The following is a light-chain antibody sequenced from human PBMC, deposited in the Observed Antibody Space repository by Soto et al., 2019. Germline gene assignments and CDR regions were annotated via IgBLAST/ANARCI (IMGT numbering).Light chain of an antibody. CDR2: DVS. Sequence: QSALTQPASVSGSPGQSITISCTGTSSDVGRFNYVSWYQQHPGKAPKLMIVDVSNRPSGVSNRFSGSKSGNTASLTISGLQAEDEADYDCSSYTRSSTLGVFGGGTKLTVL. V-gene: IGLV2-14*01. J-gene: IGLJ2*01. CDR1: SSDVGRFNY. CDR3: SSYTRSSTLGV.